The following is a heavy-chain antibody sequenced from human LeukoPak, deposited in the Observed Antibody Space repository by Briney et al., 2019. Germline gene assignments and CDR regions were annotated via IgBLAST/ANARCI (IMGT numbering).Heavy chain of an antibody. J-gene: IGHJ4*02. V-gene: IGHV4-34*01. D-gene: IGHD6-13*01. Sequence: SETLSLTCAVYGGSFGDFYWTWIRQTPEKGLKWIGEVNHSGSTNYNPSLKSRVTISVDTSKKQFNLKLRSVTAADTAVYYCAGRFGRLAAGGTPFDFWGQGTLVTVSS. CDR3: AGRFGRLAAGGTPFDF. CDR2: VNHSGST. CDR1: GGSFGDFY.